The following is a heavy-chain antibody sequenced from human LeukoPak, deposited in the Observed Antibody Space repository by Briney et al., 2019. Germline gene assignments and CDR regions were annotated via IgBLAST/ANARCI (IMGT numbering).Heavy chain of an antibody. Sequence: SETLSLTCTVSGGSISSSSYYWGWIRQPPGKGLEWIGSIYYSGSTYYNPSLKSRVTISVDTSKNQFSLKLSSVTAADTAVYYCARRPGGGPDDYWGQGTLVTVSS. CDR3: ARRPGGGPDDY. CDR1: GGSISSSSYY. J-gene: IGHJ4*02. V-gene: IGHV4-39*07. D-gene: IGHD1-1*01. CDR2: IYYSGST.